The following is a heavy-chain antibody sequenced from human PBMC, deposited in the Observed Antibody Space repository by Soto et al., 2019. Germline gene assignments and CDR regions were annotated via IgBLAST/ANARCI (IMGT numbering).Heavy chain of an antibody. CDR3: ARNEFFNGRVGEIDY. D-gene: IGHD3-16*01. V-gene: IGHV4-30-2*01. CDR2: IYHSGST. J-gene: IGHJ4*02. CDR1: GGSISSGGYS. Sequence: QLPLQESGSGLVKPSQTLSLTCTVSGGSISSGGYSWSWIRQPPGKGLEWIGYIYHSGSTYSSPSLKSRVTISVDRSKNQFSLELSSVTAADTAVYYCARNEFFNGRVGEIDYWCQGTMVTVSS.